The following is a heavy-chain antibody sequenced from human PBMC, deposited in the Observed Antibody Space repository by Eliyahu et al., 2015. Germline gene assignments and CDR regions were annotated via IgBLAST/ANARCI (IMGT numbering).Heavy chain of an antibody. D-gene: IGHD3-3*01. CDR1: GFSLSNARMG. V-gene: IGHV2-26*01. CDR3: ARLYYDFWSGYQFDP. CDR2: IFSNDEK. J-gene: IGHJ5*02. Sequence: QVTLKESGPVLVKPTETLTLTCTVSGFSLSNARMGVSWIRQPPGKALEWLAHIFSNDEKSYSTSLKSRLTISKDTSKSQVVLTMTNMDPVDTATYYCARLYYDFWSGYQFDPWGQGTLVTVSS.